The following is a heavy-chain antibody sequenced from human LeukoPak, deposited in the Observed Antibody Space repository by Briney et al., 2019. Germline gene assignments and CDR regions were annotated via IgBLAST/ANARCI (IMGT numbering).Heavy chain of an antibody. D-gene: IGHD3-10*01. CDR1: GYSFNNYW. Sequence: GESLKISCKGSGYSFNNYWIAWVRQRPGKGLEWMGIINPGDSDSRYSPSFQGQVTMLVDESISSAYLQWGSLKATDTAMYYCARLNYYGSRSYFAEFDPWGQGTLVTVSS. CDR3: ARLNYYGSRSYFAEFDP. J-gene: IGHJ5*02. CDR2: INPGDSDS. V-gene: IGHV5-51*01.